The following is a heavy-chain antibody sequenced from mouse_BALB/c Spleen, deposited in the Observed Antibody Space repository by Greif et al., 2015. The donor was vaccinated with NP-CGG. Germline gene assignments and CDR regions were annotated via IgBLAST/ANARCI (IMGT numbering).Heavy chain of an antibody. CDR1: GFNIKAYY. Sequence: EVQLQQSGAALVRTGASVQLSCKASGFNIKAYYMNWVKQRPEKGLERIGWIDPDNGDTEYAPQFQGKATMPADTSSNTAYLQLSSLSSEDTAVYYCNARGCSFADWGQGTLVTVSA. V-gene: IGHV14-4*02. CDR2: IDPDNGDT. J-gene: IGHJ3*01. CDR3: NARGCSFAD.